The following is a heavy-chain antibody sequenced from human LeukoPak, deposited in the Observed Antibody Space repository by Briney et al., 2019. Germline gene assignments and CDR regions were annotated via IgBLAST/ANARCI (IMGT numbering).Heavy chain of an antibody. CDR2: IYYSGST. J-gene: IGHJ5*02. V-gene: IGHV4-39*07. Sequence: SETLSLTCTVSGGSISSSSYYWGWIRQPPGKGLEWIGSIYYSGSTYYNPSLKSRVTISVDTSKNQFSLKLSSVTAADTAVYYCARGTRVGFDPWGQGTLVTVSS. CDR1: GGSISSSSYY. CDR3: ARGTRVGFDP. D-gene: IGHD1-26*01.